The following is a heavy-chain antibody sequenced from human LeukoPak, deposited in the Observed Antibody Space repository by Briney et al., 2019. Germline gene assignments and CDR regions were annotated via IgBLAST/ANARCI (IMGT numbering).Heavy chain of an antibody. CDR2: ISAYNGNT. CDR3: ARDLILSIADYYYGMDV. D-gene: IGHD6-6*01. V-gene: IGHV1-18*01. CDR1: GYTFTSYG. J-gene: IGHJ6*02. Sequence: ASVKVSCKASGYTFTSYGIGWVRQAPGQGLEWMGWISAYNGNTNYAQKLQGRVTMTTDTSTSTAYMELRSLRSDDTAVYYCARDLILSIADYYYGMDVWGQGTTVTVSS.